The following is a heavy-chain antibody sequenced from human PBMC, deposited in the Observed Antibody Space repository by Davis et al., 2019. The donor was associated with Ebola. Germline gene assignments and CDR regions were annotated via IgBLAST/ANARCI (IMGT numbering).Heavy chain of an antibody. V-gene: IGHV4-34*01. CDR2: INHSGST. J-gene: IGHJ5*02. D-gene: IGHD6-25*01. Sequence: SQTLSLTCAVYGGSFSGYYWSWVRQPPGKGLEWIGEINHSGSTNYNPSLKSRVTISVDTSKNQFSLKLSSVTAADTAVYYCARVGQRDNWFDPWGQGTLVTVSS. CDR1: GGSFSGYY. CDR3: ARVGQRDNWFDP.